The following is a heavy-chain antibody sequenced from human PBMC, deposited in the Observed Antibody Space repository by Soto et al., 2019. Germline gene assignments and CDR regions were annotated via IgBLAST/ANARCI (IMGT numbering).Heavy chain of an antibody. CDR1: GGSISSYY. V-gene: IGHV4-59*01. Sequence: SETLSLTCTVSGGSISSYYWSWIRQPPGEGLEWIGCIYYSGTTNYNSSLKSRVTISLDTSKNQFSLRLRSVTAADTAVYYCARYVNPYDTAVWFDPWGQGTLVTVSS. CDR2: IYYSGTT. J-gene: IGHJ5*02. CDR3: ARYVNPYDTAVWFDP. D-gene: IGHD3-9*01.